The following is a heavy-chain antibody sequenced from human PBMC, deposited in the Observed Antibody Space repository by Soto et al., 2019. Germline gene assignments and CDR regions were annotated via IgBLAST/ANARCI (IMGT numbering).Heavy chain of an antibody. CDR3: ARPITIFGVAPYGMDV. D-gene: IGHD3-3*01. V-gene: IGHV1-18*01. Sequence: ASVKVSCKASGYTFTSYGISWVRQAPGQGLEWMGWISAYNGNTNYAQKLQGRVTMTTDTSTSTAYMELRSLRSDDTAVYYCARPITIFGVAPYGMDVWGQGTTVTVSS. CDR2: ISAYNGNT. J-gene: IGHJ6*02. CDR1: GYTFTSYG.